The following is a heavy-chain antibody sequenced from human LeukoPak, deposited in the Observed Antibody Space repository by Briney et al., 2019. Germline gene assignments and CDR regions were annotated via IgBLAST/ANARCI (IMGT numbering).Heavy chain of an antibody. CDR3: TTRVVITMVRGVPPIDY. V-gene: IGHV3-49*03. D-gene: IGHD3-10*01. Sequence: GGSLRLSCTASGFTFGDYAMSWFRQAPGKGLEWVGFIRSKAYGGTTEYAASVKGRFTISRDDSKSIAYLQMNSLKTEDTAVYYCTTRVVITMVRGVPPIDYWGQGTLVTVSS. CDR2: IRSKAYGGTT. CDR1: GFTFGDYA. J-gene: IGHJ4*02.